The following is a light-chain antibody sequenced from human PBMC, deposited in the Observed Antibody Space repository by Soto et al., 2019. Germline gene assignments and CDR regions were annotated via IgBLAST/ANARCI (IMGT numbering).Light chain of an antibody. Sequence: EIVLTQSPATLSLSPGERATLSCRASQSVSSYLAWYQQKPGQAPRLLIHDASDRATGIPARFSGSGSGTDFTLTISSLEPEDFAVYYCQQRSTWPFTFGQGTRLEIK. V-gene: IGKV3-11*01. J-gene: IGKJ5*01. CDR3: QQRSTWPFT. CDR2: DAS. CDR1: QSVSSY.